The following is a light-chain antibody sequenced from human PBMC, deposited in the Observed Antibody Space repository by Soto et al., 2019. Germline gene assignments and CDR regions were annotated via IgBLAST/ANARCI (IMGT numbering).Light chain of an antibody. CDR3: SSYTSSSNYV. CDR2: EVS. Sequence: QSALTQPPSASGSPGQSVAISCTGTSSDVGGYKYVSWYQQHPGKAPKVIIYEVSNRPSGVSNRFSGSKSGNTASLTISGLQAEDEADYYCSSYTSSSNYVFGTGTKVTVL. V-gene: IGLV2-14*01. J-gene: IGLJ1*01. CDR1: SSDVGGYKY.